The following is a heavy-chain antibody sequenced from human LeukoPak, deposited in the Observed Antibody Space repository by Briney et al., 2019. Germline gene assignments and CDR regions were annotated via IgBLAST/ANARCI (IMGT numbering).Heavy chain of an antibody. CDR2: ISSSSSYI. CDR1: GFTCSSYS. CDR3: AREGDIVVVPAALDV. Sequence: GGSLRLSCAASGFTCSSYSMNWVRQAPGKGLEWVSSISSSSSYIYYADSVKGRFTISRDNAKNSLYLQMNSLRAEDTAVYYCAREGDIVVVPAALDVWGQGTTVTVSS. D-gene: IGHD2-2*01. J-gene: IGHJ6*02. V-gene: IGHV3-21*01.